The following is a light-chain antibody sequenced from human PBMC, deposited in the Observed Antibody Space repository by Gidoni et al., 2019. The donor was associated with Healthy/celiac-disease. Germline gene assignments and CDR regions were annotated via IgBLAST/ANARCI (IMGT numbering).Light chain of an antibody. V-gene: IGKV3-11*01. J-gene: IGKJ2*01. CDR2: DAS. CDR3: QQRSNWPPGYT. Sequence: DIVLTQYPATLSLSPGERATLSCRASQSVSSYLAWYQQKPGQAPRLLIYDASNRATGIPARFSGSGSGTDFTLTISSLEPEDFAVYYCQQRSNWPPGYTFGQGTKLEIK. CDR1: QSVSSY.